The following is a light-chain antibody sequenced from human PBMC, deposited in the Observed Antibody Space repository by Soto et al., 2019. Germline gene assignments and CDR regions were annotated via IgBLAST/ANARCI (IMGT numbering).Light chain of an antibody. V-gene: IGLV4-69*02. J-gene: IGLJ2*01. CDR1: SGHSTYA. CDR2: LNSDGSH. CDR3: QTWGTGIRV. Sequence: QPVLTQSPSASASLGASVKLTCTLSSGHSTYAIAWHQQQPEKGPRYLMKLNSDGSHTQGDGIPGRFSGSSSGAERYLTISSLQSEDEADYYCQTWGTGIRVFGGGTKLTVL.